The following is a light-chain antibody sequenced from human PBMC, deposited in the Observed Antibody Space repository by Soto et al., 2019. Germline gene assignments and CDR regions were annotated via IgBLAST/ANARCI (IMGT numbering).Light chain of an antibody. V-gene: IGLV2-8*01. CDR1: SSDVGGYNY. J-gene: IGLJ1*01. CDR2: EVS. Sequence: QSVLTQPPSASGSPGQSVTISCTGTSSDVGGYNYVSWYQQHPGKAPKLMIYEVSKRPSGVPDRSSGSKSGNTASLTVSGLQAEDEADYYCSSYAGINNFGVFGTGTRSPS. CDR3: SSYAGINNFGV.